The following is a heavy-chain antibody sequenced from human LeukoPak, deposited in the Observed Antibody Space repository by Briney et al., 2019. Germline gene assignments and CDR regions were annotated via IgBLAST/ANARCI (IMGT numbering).Heavy chain of an antibody. V-gene: IGHV3-64*01. Sequence: GGSLRLSCAASGFTFSSYAMHWVRQAPGKGLEYVSGISSDGGSPFHVNSVKGRFTISRDNSKDTLYLQMGSLRAEDMAVYYCAREYCSGGRCRYYFDYWGQGTLVTVS. D-gene: IGHD2-15*01. J-gene: IGHJ4*02. CDR1: GFTFSSYA. CDR3: AREYCSGGRCRYYFDY. CDR2: ISSDGGSP.